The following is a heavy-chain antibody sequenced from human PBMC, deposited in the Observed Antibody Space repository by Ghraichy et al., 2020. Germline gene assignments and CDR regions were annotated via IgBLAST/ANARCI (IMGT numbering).Heavy chain of an antibody. CDR2: VDATGDT. Sequence: GGSLRLSCVASGFSFTPFTTHWVRYVLGQGLEWVSAVDATGDTYYQDSVKGRFTISRENVKNSLYLQMNSLRAGDTAIYYCARASKYCTNDLCSTDNALDIWGRGTLVTVSS. J-gene: IGHJ3*02. D-gene: IGHD2-8*01. V-gene: IGHV3-13*04. CDR3: ARASKYCTNDLCSTDNALDI. CDR1: GFSFTPFT.